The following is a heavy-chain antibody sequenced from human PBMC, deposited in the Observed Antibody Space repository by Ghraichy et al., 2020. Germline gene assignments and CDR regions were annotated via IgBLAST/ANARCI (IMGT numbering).Heavy chain of an antibody. V-gene: IGHV3-23*01. D-gene: IGHD1-26*01. CDR2: SLSGTST. CDR3: AKYRVGGTNGFDY. Sequence: GGSLRLSCAASGFTFSNYAMSWVRQAPGMSLEWVSSLSGTSTFYADSVKGRFTISRDNSMNTLFLQMDSLRAEDTAMYYCAKYRVGGTNGFDYWGQGTLVTVSS. CDR1: GFTFSNYA. J-gene: IGHJ4*02.